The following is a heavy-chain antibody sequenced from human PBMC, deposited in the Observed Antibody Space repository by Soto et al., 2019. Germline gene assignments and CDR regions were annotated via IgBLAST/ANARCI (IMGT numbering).Heavy chain of an antibody. J-gene: IGHJ5*02. CDR2: IYYSGST. CDR3: AREVYDSSGYLNWFDP. Sequence: NPSETLSLTCTVSGGSISSYYWSWIRQPPGKGLEWIGYIYYSGSTNYNPSLKSRVTISVDTSKNQFSLKLSSVTAADTAVYYCAREVYDSSGYLNWFDPWGQGTLVTVSS. CDR1: GGSISSYY. V-gene: IGHV4-59*01. D-gene: IGHD3-22*01.